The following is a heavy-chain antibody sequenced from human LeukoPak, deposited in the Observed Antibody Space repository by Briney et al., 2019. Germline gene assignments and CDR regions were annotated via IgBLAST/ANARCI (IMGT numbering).Heavy chain of an antibody. V-gene: IGHV4-59*01. CDR2: IYYSGST. J-gene: IGHJ6*02. Sequence: SETLSLTCTVSGGFISSYYWSWIRQPPGKGLEWIGYIYYSGSTNYNPSLKSRVTISVDTSKNQFSLKLSSVTAADTAVYYCATRTRHYGMDVWGQGTTVTVSS. CDR3: ATRTRHYGMDV. CDR1: GGFISSYY.